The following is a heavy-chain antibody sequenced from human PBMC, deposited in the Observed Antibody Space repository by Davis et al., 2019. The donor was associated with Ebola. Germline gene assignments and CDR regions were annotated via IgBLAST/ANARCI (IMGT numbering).Heavy chain of an antibody. J-gene: IGHJ4*02. Sequence: GGSLRLSCAASGFTFSSYSMNWVRQAPGKGLEWISYITGSGRSTYYADSVRGRFTVSRDDAKNSLYLQMNSLRDEDTAVYYCARDPYCTSTSCHLDSWGQGTQVTVSS. CDR1: GFTFSSYS. V-gene: IGHV3-48*02. CDR3: ARDPYCTSTSCHLDS. CDR2: ITGSGRST. D-gene: IGHD2-2*01.